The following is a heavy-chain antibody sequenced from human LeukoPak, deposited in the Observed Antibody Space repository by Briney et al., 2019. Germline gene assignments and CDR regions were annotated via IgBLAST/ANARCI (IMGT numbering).Heavy chain of an antibody. D-gene: IGHD3-10*01. CDR3: ARQSGSGSADYYYYGMDV. CDR2: IYPGDSDT. J-gene: IGHJ6*02. V-gene: IGHV5-51*01. CDR1: GSRFTSYW. Sequence: GASLQISCKGSGSRFTSYWIGWVRQMPGKGLEWMGIIYPGDSDTRYSPSFQGQVTISADKSISTAYLQWSSLKASGTAMYYCARQSGSGSADYYYYGMDVWGQGTTVTVSS.